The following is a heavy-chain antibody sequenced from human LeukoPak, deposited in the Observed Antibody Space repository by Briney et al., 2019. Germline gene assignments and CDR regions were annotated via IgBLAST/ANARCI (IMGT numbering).Heavy chain of an antibody. J-gene: IGHJ4*02. V-gene: IGHV3-23*01. Sequence: PGGSLRLSCAASGFTFSSYAMSWVRQAPGKGLEWVSAISGSGGSTYYADSVKGRFTISRDNSKNTLYLQMNSLRAEDTAVYCCAKVGGAVAGKSGFDYWGQGTLVTVSS. CDR2: ISGSGGST. CDR3: AKVGGAVAGKSGFDY. CDR1: GFTFSSYA. D-gene: IGHD6-19*01.